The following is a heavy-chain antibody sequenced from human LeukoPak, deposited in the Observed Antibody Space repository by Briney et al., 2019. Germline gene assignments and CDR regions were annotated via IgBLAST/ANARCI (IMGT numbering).Heavy chain of an antibody. CDR3: AKDLGRGYSYGVYFDY. CDR2: NSGSGGST. Sequence: GGSLRLSCAASGLTFSSYAMSWVRQAPGKGLEWVSANSGSGGSTYYADSVKGRFTISRDNSKNTLYLQMNSLRAEDTAVYYCAKDLGRGYSYGVYFDYWGQGTLVTVSS. CDR1: GLTFSSYA. V-gene: IGHV3-23*01. D-gene: IGHD5-18*01. J-gene: IGHJ4*02.